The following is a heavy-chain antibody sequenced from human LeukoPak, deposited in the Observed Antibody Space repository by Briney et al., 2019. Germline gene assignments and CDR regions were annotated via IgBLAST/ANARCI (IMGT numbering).Heavy chain of an antibody. V-gene: IGHV3-30*01. Sequence: GRSLRLSCAAPGFTFSSYAMHWVRQAPGKGLEWVAVISYDGSNKYYADSVKGRFTISRDNSKNTLYLQMNSLRAEDTAVYYCARMSSIAAAGTGYNWFDPWGQGTLVTVSS. CDR2: ISYDGSNK. D-gene: IGHD6-13*01. CDR3: ARMSSIAAAGTGYNWFDP. CDR1: GFTFSSYA. J-gene: IGHJ5*02.